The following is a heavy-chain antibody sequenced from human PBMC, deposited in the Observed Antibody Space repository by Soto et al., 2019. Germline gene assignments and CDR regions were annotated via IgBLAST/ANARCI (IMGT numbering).Heavy chain of an antibody. J-gene: IGHJ6*02. CDR1: GYTFTGYY. V-gene: IGHV1-2*02. CDR2: INPNSGGT. CDR3: AALRFLEWLLFEDYYYYGMDV. D-gene: IGHD3-3*01. Sequence: GASVKVSCKASGYTFTGYYMHWVRQAPGQGLEWMGWINPNSGGTNYAQKFQGRVTMTRDTSISTAYMELSRLRSDDTAVYYCAALRFLEWLLFEDYYYYGMDVWGQGTTVTVSS.